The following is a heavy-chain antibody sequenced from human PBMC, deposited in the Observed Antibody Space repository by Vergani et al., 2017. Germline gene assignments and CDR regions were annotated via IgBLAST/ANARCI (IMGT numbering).Heavy chain of an antibody. CDR2: ISGSGGST. Sequence: EVQLLESGGGLVQPGGSLRLSCAASGFTFSSYAMSWVRQAPGKGLEWVSAISGSGGSTYYADSVKGRFTISRDNSKNTLYLQMNSLRAEDTAVYYCAKTRVMWLLYDGDFDYWGQGTLVTVSS. J-gene: IGHJ4*02. V-gene: IGHV3-23*01. CDR1: GFTFSSYA. CDR3: AKTRVMWLLYDGDFDY. D-gene: IGHD3-3*01.